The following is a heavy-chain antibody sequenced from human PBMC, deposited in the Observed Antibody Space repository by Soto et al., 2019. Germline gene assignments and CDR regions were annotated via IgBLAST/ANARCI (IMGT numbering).Heavy chain of an antibody. V-gene: IGHV1-8*01. CDR2: MNPNSGNT. D-gene: IGHD2-21*01. J-gene: IGHJ6*03. CDR1: GYTFTNYD. CDR3: VRGLVYYDYVGV. Sequence: QVQLVQSGAEVKKPGASVRVSCKASGYTFTNYDIHWVRQATGQGLEWMGWMNPNSGNTGYAQKFQGRVTMTRNTCIRTDYMELRSLISEETALYYCVRGLVYYDYVGVWGKGTTVSVSS.